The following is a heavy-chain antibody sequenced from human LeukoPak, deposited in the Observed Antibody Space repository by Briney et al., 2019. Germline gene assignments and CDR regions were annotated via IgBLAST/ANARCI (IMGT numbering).Heavy chain of an antibody. CDR3: ARHGHSYGYVDY. D-gene: IGHD5-18*01. Sequence: SETLSLTCSVSRGSISSGSYYWGWIRQPPGKGLEWIASIYYTGSTYYNPSPKSRVAISEDKSKNQFSLRLSSVTAADTAVYYCARHGHSYGYVDYWGQGTLVTVSS. J-gene: IGHJ4*02. CDR1: RGSISSGSYY. CDR2: IYYTGST. V-gene: IGHV4-39*01.